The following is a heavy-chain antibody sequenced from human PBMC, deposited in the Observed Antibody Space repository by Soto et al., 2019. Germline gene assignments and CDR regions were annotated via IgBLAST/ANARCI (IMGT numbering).Heavy chain of an antibody. CDR2: IDPSDSYT. D-gene: IGHD2-2*01. CDR3: ARHEYCTSSSCPPFDDP. CDR1: GYSFTNYW. Sequence: GESLKISCKGSGYSFTNYWISWVRQMPGKGLEWMGRIDPSDSYTNYSPSFRGHVTISADKSISTAYLQWSSLKASDTAMYYCARHEYCTSSSCPPFDDPWGQGTLVTVS. V-gene: IGHV5-10-1*01. J-gene: IGHJ5*02.